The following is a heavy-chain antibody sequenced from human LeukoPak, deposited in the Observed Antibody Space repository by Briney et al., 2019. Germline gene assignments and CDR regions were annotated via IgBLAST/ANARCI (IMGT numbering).Heavy chain of an antibody. D-gene: IGHD3-10*01. CDR2: IYYNGGT. CDR3: ARRTYYYGSGPSWFDP. CDR1: RGSISSTY. V-gene: IGHV4-59*08. Sequence: SETLSLTCTVSRGSISSTYWSWIRQPPGKGLEWIGFIYYNGGTNYNPSLKSRVTMSVDTSKNQFSLQLTSVAAADTAVYYCARRTYYYGSGPSWFDPWGQGILVTVSS. J-gene: IGHJ5*02.